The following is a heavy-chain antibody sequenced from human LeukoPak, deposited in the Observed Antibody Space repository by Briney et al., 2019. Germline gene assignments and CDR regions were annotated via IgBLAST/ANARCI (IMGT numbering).Heavy chain of an antibody. V-gene: IGHV4-59*01. J-gene: IGHJ6*03. CDR2: IYYSGST. CDR1: GGSIGSYY. D-gene: IGHD3-9*01. CDR3: ARSTQDILTGYLGYYYYYYMDV. Sequence: SETLSLTCTVSGGSIGSYYWSWIRQPPGKGLEWIGYIYYSGSTNYNPSLKSRVTISVDTSKNQFSLKLSSVTAADTAVYYCARSTQDILTGYLGYYYYYYMDVWGKGTTVTISS.